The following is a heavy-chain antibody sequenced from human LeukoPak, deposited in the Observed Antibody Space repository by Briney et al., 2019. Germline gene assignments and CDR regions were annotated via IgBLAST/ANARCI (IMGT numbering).Heavy chain of an antibody. D-gene: IGHD6-13*01. CDR2: IDRGGST. CDR1: GFSVSSND. J-gene: IGHJ6*02. CDR3: AKRVGYGYGMDV. V-gene: IGHV3-53*01. Sequence: GGSLRLSCEASGFSVSSNDMSWVRQAPGKGLECVSVIDRGGSTFYADSVKGRFTISRDNSKNTLYLQMNSLRVEGTAEFYCAKRVGYGYGMDVWGQGTTVTVSS.